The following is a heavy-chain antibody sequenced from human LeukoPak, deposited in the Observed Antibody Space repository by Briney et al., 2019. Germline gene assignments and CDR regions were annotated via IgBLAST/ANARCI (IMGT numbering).Heavy chain of an antibody. J-gene: IGHJ6*02. CDR3: ARGIPGGYSYGQSTRYYYYGMDV. Sequence: ASVTVSCKASGYTFTSYAFSWVRQAPGQGLEWMGWISTHNGNTYYAQKLQGRLTLTTDTSTSTAYMELRSLRSDDTAMYYCARGIPGGYSYGQSTRYYYYGMDVWGQGTTVTVSS. V-gene: IGHV1-18*01. CDR2: ISTHNGNT. CDR1: GYTFTSYA. D-gene: IGHD5-18*01.